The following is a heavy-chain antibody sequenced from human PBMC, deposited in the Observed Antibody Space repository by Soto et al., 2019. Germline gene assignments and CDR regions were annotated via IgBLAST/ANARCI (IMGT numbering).Heavy chain of an antibody. CDR3: ARTSAAGKYYDGMDV. CDR1: GYRFISYW. J-gene: IGHJ6*02. Sequence: PGESLKISCQGSGYRFISYWIGWVRQMPGKGLEWMGIIYPGDSDTRYSPSFQGQVTISADKSISTAYLQWSSLKASDTAMYYCARTSAAGKYYDGMDVWGQGTTVTVSS. CDR2: IYPGDSDT. D-gene: IGHD6-13*01. V-gene: IGHV5-51*01.